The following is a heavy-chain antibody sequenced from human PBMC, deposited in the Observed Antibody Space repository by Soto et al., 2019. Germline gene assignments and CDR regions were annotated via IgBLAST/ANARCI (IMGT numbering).Heavy chain of an antibody. V-gene: IGHV1-69*01. Sequence: QVQLVQSGAEVKKPGSSVKVSCKASGGTFSSYAISWVRQAPGQGLEWMGGIIPIFGTANYAQKFQGRVTITADESTSTAYMELSSLRSADTAVYYCARDCSSTSCMVGVYDGMDVWGQGTTVTVSS. J-gene: IGHJ6*02. CDR3: ARDCSSTSCMVGVYDGMDV. CDR1: GGTFSSYA. CDR2: IIPIFGTA. D-gene: IGHD2-2*01.